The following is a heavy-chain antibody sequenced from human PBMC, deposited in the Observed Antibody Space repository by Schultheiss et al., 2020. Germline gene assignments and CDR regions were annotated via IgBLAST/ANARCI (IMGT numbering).Heavy chain of an antibody. J-gene: IGHJ3*02. D-gene: IGHD3-22*01. CDR2: IKSKTDGGTT. Sequence: GGSLRLSCAASGFTFSNAWMNWVRQAPGKGLEWVGRIKSKTDGGTTDYAAPVKGRFTISRDDSKNTLYLQMNSLKTEDTAVYYCTPNYPHVGYYDSSGYVTGDAFDIWGQGTMVTVSS. CDR3: TPNYPHVGYYDSSGYVTGDAFDI. CDR1: GFTFSNAW. V-gene: IGHV3-15*07.